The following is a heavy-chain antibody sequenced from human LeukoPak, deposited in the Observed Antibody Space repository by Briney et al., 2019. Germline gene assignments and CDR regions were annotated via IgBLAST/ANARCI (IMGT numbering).Heavy chain of an antibody. V-gene: IGHV4-34*01. Sequence: SETLSLTCAVYGGSFSGYYWSWIRQPPGKGLEWIGEINHSGITDYNPSLRSRVTISVDTSKNQFSLKLSSVTAADTAIYYCARAVIVVAAATQRNWFDPWGQGTLVTVSS. D-gene: IGHD2-15*01. CDR3: ARAVIVVAAATQRNWFDP. J-gene: IGHJ5*02. CDR1: GGSFSGYY. CDR2: INHSGIT.